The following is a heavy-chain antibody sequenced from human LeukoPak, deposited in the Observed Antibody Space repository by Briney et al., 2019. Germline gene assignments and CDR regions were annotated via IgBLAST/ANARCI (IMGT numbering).Heavy chain of an antibody. Sequence: SDTLSLTCAVSGGSINSSNWWSWLRQPPGKGLEWIGEIYHSGSTNYNPSLKSRVTISVDKSKNEFSLKLNPVTAADTAVYCCSRENVSYAVDYWGQGTLVTVSS. CDR3: SRENVSYAVDY. D-gene: IGHD1-26*01. CDR1: GGSINSSNW. J-gene: IGHJ4*02. V-gene: IGHV4-4*01. CDR2: IYHSGST.